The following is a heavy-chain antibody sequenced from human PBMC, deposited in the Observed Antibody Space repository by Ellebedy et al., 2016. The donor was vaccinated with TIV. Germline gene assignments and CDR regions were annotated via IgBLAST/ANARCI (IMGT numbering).Heavy chain of an antibody. V-gene: IGHV3-7*03. CDR3: ARDLGYCSGSSCYTVLDY. CDR2: INQDGSEK. J-gene: IGHJ4*02. Sequence: PGGSLRLSCAASGFRFSTYYMNRVRQAPGKGLEWVANINQDGSEKYYVDSVKGRFTISRDNAKSYLYLQMNGLRPEDTAVYYCARDLGYCSGSSCYTVLDYWGQGSLVTVSS. D-gene: IGHD2-2*02. CDR1: GFRFSTYY.